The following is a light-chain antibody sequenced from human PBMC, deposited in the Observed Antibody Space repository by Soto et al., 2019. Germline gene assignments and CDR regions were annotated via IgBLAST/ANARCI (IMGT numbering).Light chain of an antibody. CDR3: SSYTSDWGV. J-gene: IGLJ1*01. CDR1: SSDVGGHNY. CDR2: EVS. Sequence: QSVLTQPASVSGSPGQSITISCTGTSSDVGGHNYVSWYQQHPGKAPKFMIFEVSNRPSGVSNRFSGSKSGNTASLTISGLQAEDEADYYCSSYTSDWGVFGTGTKLTVL. V-gene: IGLV2-14*01.